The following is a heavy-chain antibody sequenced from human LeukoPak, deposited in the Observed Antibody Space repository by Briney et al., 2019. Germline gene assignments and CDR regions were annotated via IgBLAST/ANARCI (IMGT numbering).Heavy chain of an antibody. J-gene: IGHJ4*02. Sequence: PGGSLRLSCAASGFTFSSYWMTWVRQAPGKGLEWVANIKQDGSAKYYVDSVKGRFTISRDNAKNSLYLQMNSLRAEDTAVYYCAREGDVLMVYTFDYWGQGTLVTVSS. D-gene: IGHD2-8*01. CDR3: AREGDVLMVYTFDY. CDR1: GFTFSSYW. CDR2: IKQDGSAK. V-gene: IGHV3-7*01.